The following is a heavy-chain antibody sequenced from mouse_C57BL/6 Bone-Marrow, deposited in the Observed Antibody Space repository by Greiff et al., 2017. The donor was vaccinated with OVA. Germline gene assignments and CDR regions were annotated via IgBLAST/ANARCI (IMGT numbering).Heavy chain of an antibody. Sequence: VQLKESGAALVRPGASVQLSCTASGFNIKDDYMHWVKQRPEQGLEWIGWIDPENGDTEYASKFQGKATITADTSSNTAYLQLSSLTSEDTAVYYCTLIFYWGQGTLVTVSA. D-gene: IGHD2-4*01. V-gene: IGHV14-4*01. CDR3: TLIFY. J-gene: IGHJ3*01. CDR1: GFNIKDDY. CDR2: IDPENGDT.